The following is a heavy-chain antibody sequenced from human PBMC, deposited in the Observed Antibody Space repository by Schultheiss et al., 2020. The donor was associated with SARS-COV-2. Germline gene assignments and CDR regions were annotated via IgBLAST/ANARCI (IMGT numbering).Heavy chain of an antibody. J-gene: IGHJ6*02. Sequence: LRLSCTVSGGSISSGGYYWSWIRQHPGKGLEWIGYIYYSGSTYYNPSLKSRVTILVDTSKNQFSLKLSSVTAADTAVYYCARGLRREYYYYGMDVWGQGTTVTVSS. CDR3: ARGLRREYYYYGMDV. CDR2: IYYSGST. CDR1: GGSISSGGYY. V-gene: IGHV4-31*03. D-gene: IGHD1-26*01.